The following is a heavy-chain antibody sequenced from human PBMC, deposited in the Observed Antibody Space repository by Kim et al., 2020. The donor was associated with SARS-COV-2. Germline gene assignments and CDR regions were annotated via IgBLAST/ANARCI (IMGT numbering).Heavy chain of an antibody. V-gene: IGHV5-51*01. J-gene: IGHJ4*02. CDR3: ARQLADYYGSGSPDFDY. Sequence: GESLKISCKGSGYSFTSYWIGWVRQMPGKGLEWMGIIYPGDSDTRYSPSFQGQVTISADKSISTAYLQWSSLKASDTAMYYCARQLADYYGSGSPDFDYWGQGTLVTVSS. CDR2: IYPGDSDT. D-gene: IGHD3-10*01. CDR1: GYSFTSYW.